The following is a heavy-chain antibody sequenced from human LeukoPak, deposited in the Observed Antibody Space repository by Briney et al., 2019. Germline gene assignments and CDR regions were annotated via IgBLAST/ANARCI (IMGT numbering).Heavy chain of an antibody. CDR3: ARALAAAGINWFDP. J-gene: IGHJ5*02. D-gene: IGHD6-13*01. Sequence: PSETLSLTCTVSGGSISSSPYYWGWIRQPPGKGLEWIGSIYNSGSTYYNPSLKSRVTISVDTSKNQFSLKLSSVTAADTAVYYCARALAAAGINWFDPWGQGTLVTVSS. CDR2: IYNSGST. CDR1: GGSISSSPYY. V-gene: IGHV4-39*07.